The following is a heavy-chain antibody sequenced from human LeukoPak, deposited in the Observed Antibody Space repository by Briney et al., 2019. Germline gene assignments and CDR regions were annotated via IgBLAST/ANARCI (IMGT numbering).Heavy chain of an antibody. J-gene: IGHJ4*02. CDR1: GFTFSSYE. V-gene: IGHV3-48*03. Sequence: PGGSLRLPCAASGFTFSSYEMNWVRQAPGKGLEWVSYISSSGSTIYYADSVKGRFTISRDNAKNSLYLQMNSLRAEDTAGYYCARGDDDYGDYGVDYWGQGTLVTVSS. CDR3: ARGDDDYGDYGVDY. D-gene: IGHD4-17*01. CDR2: ISSSGSTI.